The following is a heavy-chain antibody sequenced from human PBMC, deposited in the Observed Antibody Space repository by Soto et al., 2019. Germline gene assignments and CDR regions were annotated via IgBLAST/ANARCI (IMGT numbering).Heavy chain of an antibody. Sequence: QITLNESGPTVVRPTETITLTCRFSGFSLTTSGVGVGWIRQSPGKAPEWLALIYWDDDKRYSASLKSRLTITQDTSKNQVVLTVSDLDPTDTATYYCAHRVLRTVFGLVTTTAIYFDFWGQGTPVAVSS. CDR3: AHRVLRTVFGLVTTTAIYFDF. D-gene: IGHD3-3*01. J-gene: IGHJ4*02. V-gene: IGHV2-5*02. CDR1: GFSLTTSGVG. CDR2: IYWDDDK.